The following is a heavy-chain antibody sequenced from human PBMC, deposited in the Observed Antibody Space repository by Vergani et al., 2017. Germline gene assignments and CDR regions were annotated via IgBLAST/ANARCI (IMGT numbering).Heavy chain of an antibody. CDR1: GASIRSSNYY. D-gene: IGHD6-19*01. V-gene: IGHV4-39*01. CDR2: IFYSGST. J-gene: IGHJ5*02. CDR3: ARHSTVEWLVKLGWIDP. Sequence: LQLQESVPGLVKPSAPLSLTCSVSGASIRSSNYYWGWIRQPPGKGLEWIASIFYSGSTYYNPSLKSRVTISVDTSKNQFSLKLSSVTAADTAVYFCARHSTVEWLVKLGWIDPWGQGILVTVSS.